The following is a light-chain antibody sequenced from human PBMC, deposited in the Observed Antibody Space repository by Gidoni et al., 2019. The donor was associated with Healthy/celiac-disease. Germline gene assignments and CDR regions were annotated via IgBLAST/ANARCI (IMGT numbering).Light chain of an antibody. CDR1: QSVSSY. J-gene: IGKJ3*01. CDR2: VAS. Sequence: EIVLTQSPATLSLSPGERATLSCRASQSVSSYLAWYKQKPGQAPRLLIYVASNRATGIPARFSGSGSGTDFTLTISSLEPEAFAVYYCQQRSNWPQFTFXPXTKVDIK. V-gene: IGKV3-11*01. CDR3: QQRSNWPQFT.